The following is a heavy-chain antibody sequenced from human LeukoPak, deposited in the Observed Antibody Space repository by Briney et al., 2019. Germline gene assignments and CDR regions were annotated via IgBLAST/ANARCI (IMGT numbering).Heavy chain of an antibody. D-gene: IGHD2-2*02. CDR3: ARDGYYCSSTSCYNYFQY. CDR2: IIPIFGTA. J-gene: IGHJ1*01. V-gene: IGHV1-69*13. CDR1: GGTFSSYA. Sequence: SVKVSCKASGGTFSSYAISWVRQAPGQGLEWMGGIIPIFGTANYAQKFQGRVTITADESTNTAYMELSSLRSEDTAVYYCARDGYYCSSTSCYNYFQYWGQGTLVTVSS.